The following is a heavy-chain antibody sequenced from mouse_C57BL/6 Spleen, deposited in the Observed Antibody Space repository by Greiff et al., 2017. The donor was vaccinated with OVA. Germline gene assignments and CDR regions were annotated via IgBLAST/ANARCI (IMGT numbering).Heavy chain of an antibody. D-gene: IGHD2-3*01. CDR3: ARDHEGYYPHWYFDV. V-gene: IGHV5-4*01. CDR2: ISDGGSYT. Sequence: EVKLVESGGGLVKPGGSLKLSCAASGFTFSSYAMSWVRQTPEKRLEWVATISDGGSYTYYPDNVKGRFTISRDNAKNNLYLQMSHLKSEDTAMYYCARDHEGYYPHWYFDVWGTGTTVTVSS. J-gene: IGHJ1*03. CDR1: GFTFSSYA.